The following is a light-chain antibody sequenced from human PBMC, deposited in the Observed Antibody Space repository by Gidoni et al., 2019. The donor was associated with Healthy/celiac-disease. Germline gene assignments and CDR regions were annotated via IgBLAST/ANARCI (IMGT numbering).Light chain of an antibody. CDR3: VQALQTPVT. CDR1: QRLLHSNGYNY. CDR2: LGS. J-gene: IGKJ4*01. Sequence: DIVMTQSPLSLLVTPGEPAFISCWFSQRLLHSNGYNYLDWYLQKSGQSPQLLIFLGSNRASGVPNRISGSGSSTDFTLRISRVEAEDVGVCYCVQALQTPVTFGEGTKVEIK. V-gene: IGKV2-28*01.